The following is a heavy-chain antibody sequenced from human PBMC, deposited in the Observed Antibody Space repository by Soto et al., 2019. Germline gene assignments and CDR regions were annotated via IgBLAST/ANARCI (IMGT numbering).Heavy chain of an antibody. D-gene: IGHD4-4*01. CDR3: AREGVHNYNEYNLDN. CDR1: GFIFSTYS. J-gene: IGHJ4*02. Sequence: PRLSCAASGFIFSTYSMHWVRQAPGKGLEWVSSISGSLGYVHYADSVKGRFTVSRDNIGTSLYLQMNSLRAEDTAVYYCAREGVHNYNEYNLDNWGLGTLVTVSS. CDR2: ISGSLGYV. V-gene: IGHV3-21*01.